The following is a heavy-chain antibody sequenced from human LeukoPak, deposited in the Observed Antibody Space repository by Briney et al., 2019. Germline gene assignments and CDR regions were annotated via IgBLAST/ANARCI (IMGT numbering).Heavy chain of an antibody. Sequence: ASVKVSCKASGYTFTGYYMHWVRQAPGQGLEWMGWINPNSGGTNYAQKFQGRVTMTRDTSISTAYMELSRLRSDDTAVYYCARGPMYYDFWSGRRVYGMDVWGQGTTVTVSS. CDR1: GYTFTGYY. CDR3: ARGPMYYDFWSGRRVYGMDV. J-gene: IGHJ6*02. D-gene: IGHD3-3*01. V-gene: IGHV1-2*02. CDR2: INPNSGGT.